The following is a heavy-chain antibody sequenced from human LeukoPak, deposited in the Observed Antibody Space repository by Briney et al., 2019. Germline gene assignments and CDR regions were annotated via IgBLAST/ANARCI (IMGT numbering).Heavy chain of an antibody. Sequence: SVKVSCKASGGTFSSYAISWVRQAPGQGLEWMGGIIPIFGTANYAQKFQGRVTITADESTSTAYMELSRLRSDDTAVYYCARDEGSGWYMGFDYWGQGTLVTVSS. CDR3: ARDEGSGWYMGFDY. J-gene: IGHJ4*02. D-gene: IGHD6-19*01. CDR1: GGTFSSYA. V-gene: IGHV1-69*13. CDR2: IIPIFGTA.